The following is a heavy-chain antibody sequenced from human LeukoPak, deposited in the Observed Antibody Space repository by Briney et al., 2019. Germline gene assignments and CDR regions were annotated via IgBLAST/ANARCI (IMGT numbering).Heavy chain of an antibody. CDR2: INHSGST. J-gene: IGHJ4*02. D-gene: IGHD5-24*01. CDR1: GGSFSGYY. Sequence: SETLSLTCAVYGGSFSGYYWSWIRQPPGKGLEWIGEINHSGSTNYNPSLKSRVTISVDTSKNQFSLKLSSVTAADTAVYYCARDLEGGYNSFDYWGQGTLVTVSS. V-gene: IGHV4-34*01. CDR3: ARDLEGGYNSFDY.